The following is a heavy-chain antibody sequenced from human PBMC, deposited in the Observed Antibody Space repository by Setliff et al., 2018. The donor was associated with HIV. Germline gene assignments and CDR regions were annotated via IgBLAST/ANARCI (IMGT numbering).Heavy chain of an antibody. CDR2: IYASGST. V-gene: IGHV4-61*02. Sequence: LSLTCTVSGGSISSGSYYWSWIRQPAGKGLEWIGRIYASGSTNYNPSLKSRVTTSVDTSKNQFSLKLGSVTAADTAMYYCARATYYYDISGYYYKSYYFDYWGQGTLVTVSS. J-gene: IGHJ4*02. CDR3: ARATYYYDISGYYYKSYYFDY. CDR1: GGSISSGSYY. D-gene: IGHD3-22*01.